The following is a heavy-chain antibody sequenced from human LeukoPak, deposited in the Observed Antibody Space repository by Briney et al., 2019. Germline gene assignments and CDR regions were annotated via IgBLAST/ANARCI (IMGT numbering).Heavy chain of an antibody. Sequence: GGFLRLSCAASGFTVSSNYMSWVRQAPGKGLEWVSVIYSNSRTYYADSVKGRFTISRDNSKNTLYLQMNSLRAEDTAVYYCARDPSVSDWYDILTGYSDWGQGTLVTVSS. CDR1: GFTVSSNY. D-gene: IGHD3-9*01. CDR2: IYSNSRT. J-gene: IGHJ4*02. CDR3: ARDPSVSDWYDILTGYSD. V-gene: IGHV3-53*01.